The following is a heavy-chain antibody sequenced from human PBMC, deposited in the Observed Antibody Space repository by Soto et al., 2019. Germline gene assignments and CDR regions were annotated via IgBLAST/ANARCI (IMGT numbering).Heavy chain of an antibody. CDR2: ISGNGGDYT. D-gene: IGHD2-2*01. CDR3: VPLCRYCSTTTPS. CDR1: GFTFSTYA. V-gene: IGHV3-23*01. Sequence: EVQLLESGGGLVQPGGSLRLSCAASGFTFSTYAMSWVRQAPRKGLEWVSPISGNGGDYTYYADSVKGRITISRDKSQNTLYLQMNSLRAADTAVYYCVPLCRYCSTTTPSWGQGTLVTVSS. J-gene: IGHJ4*02.